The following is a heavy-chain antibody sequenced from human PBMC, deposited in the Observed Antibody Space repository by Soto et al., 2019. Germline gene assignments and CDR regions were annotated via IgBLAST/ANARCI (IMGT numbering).Heavy chain of an antibody. CDR2: ISYDGSKK. CDR1: GLTFSAYG. V-gene: IGHV3-30*18. D-gene: IGHD2-8*01. J-gene: IGHJ3*02. Sequence: GGSLRLSCEASGLTFSAYGMHWVRQAPGKGLEWVATISYDGSKKYFGDSVKGRFTISRDNSKSTLYLEMNSLRTEDTAVYYCAKASHCNKGRCSLGLIGDRAFDIWGQGTMVTV. CDR3: AKASHCNKGRCSLGLIGDRAFDI.